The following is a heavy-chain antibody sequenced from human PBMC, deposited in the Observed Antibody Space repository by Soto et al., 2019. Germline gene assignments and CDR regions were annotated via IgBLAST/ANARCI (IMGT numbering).Heavy chain of an antibody. J-gene: IGHJ5*02. CDR3: TRRYNWKDNYFDP. D-gene: IGHD1-20*01. Sequence: SETMSLTWTVSGASLSVSSFYWARIRQPTGKGREWLGRSYYFRTTYFKPTLKSRSTISVDTSKNQFSQRLTSVTAADTAIYYCTRRYNWKDNYFDPWGPGALVTVSS. CDR1: GASLSVSSFY. V-gene: IGHV4-39*01. CDR2: SYYFRTT.